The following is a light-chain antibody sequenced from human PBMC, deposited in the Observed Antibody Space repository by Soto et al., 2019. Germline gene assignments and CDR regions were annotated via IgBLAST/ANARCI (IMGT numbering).Light chain of an antibody. CDR2: AVF. V-gene: IGKV1-27*01. J-gene: IGKJ1*01. CDR1: QGISNY. Sequence: DIQMTQSPSSLSASVGDRVTITCRAIQGISNYLAWYQQKPGRVPKLLIYAVFTLQSGVPSRFSGSGSGTDFTLTISSLQPEDVATYYCQRSNSAPQTFGQGTKVEIK. CDR3: QRSNSAPQT.